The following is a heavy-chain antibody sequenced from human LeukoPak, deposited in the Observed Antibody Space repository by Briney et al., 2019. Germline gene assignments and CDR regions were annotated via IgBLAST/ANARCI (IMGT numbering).Heavy chain of an antibody. D-gene: IGHD3-3*01. CDR1: GFTSSTYS. CDR3: AKGEWAGRYFDY. CDR2: LAASDGRT. Sequence: GRSLRLSWAASGFTSSTYSMTWVRQAPGTGLERASTLAASDGRTLYANPVKGRFTISRDNSKNTLYLQMNSLRPEDTALYYCAKGEWAGRYFDYWGLGTLVTVSS. J-gene: IGHJ4*02. V-gene: IGHV3-23*01.